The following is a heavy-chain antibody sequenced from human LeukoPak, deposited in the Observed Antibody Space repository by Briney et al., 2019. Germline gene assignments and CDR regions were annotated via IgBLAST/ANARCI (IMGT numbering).Heavy chain of an antibody. CDR3: AKWLLFNRYYYGIDV. Sequence: PSETLSLTCIVSGGSIGNSNYYWDWIRQPPGKGLEWIGTTYYSGSTYYNPSLKDRVTISVDTSKNQFSLRLSSVNPADTAVYYCAKWLLFNRYYYGIDVWGRGTTVTVSS. D-gene: IGHD5-24*01. CDR1: GGSIGNSNYY. J-gene: IGHJ6*02. V-gene: IGHV4-39*01. CDR2: TYYSGST.